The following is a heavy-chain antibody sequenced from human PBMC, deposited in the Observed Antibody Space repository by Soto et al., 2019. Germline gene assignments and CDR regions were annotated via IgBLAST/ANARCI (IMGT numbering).Heavy chain of an antibody. CDR3: ATALIAKYGMDV. V-gene: IGHV3-53*01. CDR1: GFTVSGNY. J-gene: IGHJ6*02. CDR2: IYTDDNI. Sequence: EVQLVESGGGLVQPGGSLRLSCAASGFTVSGNYVTWVRQAPGKGLEWVSVIYTDDNIYYADSVTGRFTISRDNSKNTFYLQMNRLRVEATAVYYCATALIAKYGMDVWGQGTTVTVSS. D-gene: IGHD2-21*01.